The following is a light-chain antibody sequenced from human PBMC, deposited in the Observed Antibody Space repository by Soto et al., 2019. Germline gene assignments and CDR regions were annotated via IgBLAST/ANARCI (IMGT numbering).Light chain of an antibody. J-gene: IGKJ1*01. CDR3: QQSYSSPPWA. CDR1: QSIGSF. Sequence: DIQVTQSPSSLSASVGDRVTISCRASQSIGSFLNWYQQRPGTDPRLLIYRASSVKSGVPPRFSGSGSGRDFTLTISSLRPEEIATYFCQQSYSSPPWAFGQGTKVEVK. V-gene: IGKV1-39*01. CDR2: RAS.